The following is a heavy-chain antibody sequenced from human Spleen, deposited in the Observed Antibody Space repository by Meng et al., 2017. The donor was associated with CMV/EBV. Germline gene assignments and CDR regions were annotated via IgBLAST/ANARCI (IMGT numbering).Heavy chain of an antibody. CDR1: GYTFSGYY. CDR3: ARDLGANEDY. V-gene: IGHV1-18*01. CDR2: ISAYNGNT. D-gene: IGHD1-26*01. J-gene: IGHJ4*02. Sequence: QVQLVQSGAEVKKPGASVKVSCKASGYTFSGYYVHWVRQAPGQGLEWMGWISAYNGNTNYAQELQGRVTMTTDTSTSTAYMELRSLRSDDTAVYYCARDLGANEDYWGQGTLVTVSS.